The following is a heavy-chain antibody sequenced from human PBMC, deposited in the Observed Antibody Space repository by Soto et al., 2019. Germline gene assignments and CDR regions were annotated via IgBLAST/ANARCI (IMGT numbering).Heavy chain of an antibody. Sequence: PGGSLRLSCAASGFTFDDYAMPWVRQAPGKGLEWVSGISWNSGSIGYADSVKGRFTISRDNAKNSLYLQMNSLRSEDTALYYCAKDMGYDLSPLGYFDYWGQGTLVTVSS. CDR2: ISWNSGSI. D-gene: IGHD5-12*01. CDR1: GFTFDDYA. V-gene: IGHV3-9*01. CDR3: AKDMGYDLSPLGYFDY. J-gene: IGHJ4*02.